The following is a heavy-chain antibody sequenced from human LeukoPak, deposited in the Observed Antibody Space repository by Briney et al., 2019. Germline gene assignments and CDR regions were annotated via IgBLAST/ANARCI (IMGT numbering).Heavy chain of an antibody. V-gene: IGHV3-23*01. CDR3: ASLRGGAYAFDI. J-gene: IGHJ3*02. Sequence: GGSLRLSCAASGFTFYTYAMSWVRQAPGKGLEWVSAITVSGHNTYYADSVKGRFTISRDNSKNTLYLQMNSLRAEDTAVYYCASLRGGAYAFDIWGQGTMVTVSS. D-gene: IGHD3-16*01. CDR1: GFTFYTYA. CDR2: ITVSGHNT.